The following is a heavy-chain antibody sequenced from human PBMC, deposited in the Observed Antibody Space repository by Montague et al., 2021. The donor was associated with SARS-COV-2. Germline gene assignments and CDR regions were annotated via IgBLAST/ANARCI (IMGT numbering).Heavy chain of an antibody. Sequence: SETLSLTCTVSGDSTSCPNCYWGWIRQPPGKGLDWIGTIYNSGTTYYNPSLKSRLTTSIDTSKNQFSLKLSSVTAADTAVHYCARHRNYGDHSLDNWFHPWGQGTLVTVSP. CDR1: GDSTSCPNCY. CDR3: ARHRNYGDHSLDNWFHP. J-gene: IGHJ5*02. CDR2: IYNSGTT. V-gene: IGHV4-39*01. D-gene: IGHD4-17*01.